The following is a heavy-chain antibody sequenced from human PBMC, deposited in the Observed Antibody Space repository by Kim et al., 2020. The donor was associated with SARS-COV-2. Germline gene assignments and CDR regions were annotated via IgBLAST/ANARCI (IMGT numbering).Heavy chain of an antibody. CDR2: ISYDGSNK. CDR3: AKDQQYCDFWSGYFSGLYDADNYYYSVLDV. D-gene: IGHD3-3*01. J-gene: IGHJ6*02. CDR1: GFTFSSYG. Sequence: GGSLRLSCAASGFTFSSYGMHWVRQAPGKGLEWVAVISYDGSNKYYADSVKGRFTISRDNSKNTLYLQMNSLRAEDTAVYYCAKDQQYCDFWSGYFSGLYDADNYYYSVLDVWGQGPTVPVSS. V-gene: IGHV3-30*18.